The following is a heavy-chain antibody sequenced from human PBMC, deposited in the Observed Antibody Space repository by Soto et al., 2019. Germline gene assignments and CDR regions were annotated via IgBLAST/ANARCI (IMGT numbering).Heavy chain of an antibody. CDR1: GFTFSSYA. D-gene: IGHD1-26*01. CDR3: VRENEMAGATSAFEY. J-gene: IGHJ4*02. Sequence: PGGSLRLSCAASGFTFSSYAMSWVRQAPGKGLEWVSAISGSGGSTYYADSVKGRFTISRDNSKNTLYLQMNSLRAEDTAVYYCVRENEMAGATSAFEYWGQGTPVTVSS. V-gene: IGHV3-23*01. CDR2: ISGSGGST.